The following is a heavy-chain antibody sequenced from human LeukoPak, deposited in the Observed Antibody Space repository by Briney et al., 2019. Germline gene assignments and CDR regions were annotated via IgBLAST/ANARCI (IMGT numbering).Heavy chain of an antibody. Sequence: PGGSLRLSCAASGFTFRKAWMSWVRQAPGKGLEWVSSISTSSSYIDYADSVKGRFTISRDNAKNSLFLRMNSLRAEDTAVYYCARDVGLDYWGQGTLVTVSS. CDR1: GFTFRKAW. J-gene: IGHJ4*02. CDR2: ISTSSSYI. CDR3: ARDVGLDY. V-gene: IGHV3-21*01. D-gene: IGHD2-15*01.